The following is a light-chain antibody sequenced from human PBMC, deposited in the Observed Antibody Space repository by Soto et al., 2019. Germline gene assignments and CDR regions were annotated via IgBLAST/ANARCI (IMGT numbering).Light chain of an antibody. J-gene: IGKJ3*01. CDR1: QRVLSASNNTND. V-gene: IGKV4-1*01. CDR3: QQYYSTPFT. CDR2: WAS. Sequence: DIVMTQSPDSLAVSLAERATSNSNATQRVLSASNNTNDLAWYQQKPGLPLKLLIYWASTRESGAPDRFSGSGSGTDFTLTISSLQAEDVAVYYCQQYYSTPFTFGPGTKVDIK.